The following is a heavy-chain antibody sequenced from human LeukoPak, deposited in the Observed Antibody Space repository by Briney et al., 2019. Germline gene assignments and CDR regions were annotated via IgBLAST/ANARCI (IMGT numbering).Heavy chain of an antibody. D-gene: IGHD3-9*01. CDR1: GFTFSSYS. CDR3: ARDPSFGLRYFDWSPYGMDV. Sequence: GGSLRLSCAASGFTFSSYSMNWVRQAPGKGLEWVSSISSSSSYIYYADSVKGRFTISRDNAKNSLYLQMNSLRAEDTAVYYCARDPSFGLRYFDWSPYGMDVWGQGTTVTVSS. J-gene: IGHJ6*02. CDR2: ISSSSSYI. V-gene: IGHV3-21*01.